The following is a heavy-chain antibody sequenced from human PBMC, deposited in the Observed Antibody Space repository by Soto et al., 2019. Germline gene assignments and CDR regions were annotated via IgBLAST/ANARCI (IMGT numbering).Heavy chain of an antibody. V-gene: IGHV1-46*01. Sequence: ASVKVSCKASGYTFTSYYMHWVRQAPGQGLEWMGIINPSGGSTSYAQKFQGRVTMTRDTSTSTVYMELSSLRSEDTAVYYCARVSSGWYSGYGMDVWGQGTTVTVSS. CDR3: ARVSSGWYSGYGMDV. J-gene: IGHJ6*02. CDR2: INPSGGST. D-gene: IGHD6-19*01. CDR1: GYTFTSYY.